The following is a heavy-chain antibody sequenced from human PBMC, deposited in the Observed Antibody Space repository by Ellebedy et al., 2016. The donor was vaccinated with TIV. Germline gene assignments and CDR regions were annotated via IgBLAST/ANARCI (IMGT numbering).Heavy chain of an antibody. CDR2: IIPILGIA. D-gene: IGHD3-3*01. CDR1: GGTFSSYA. Sequence: AASVKVSCKASGGTFSSYAISWVRQAPGQGLEWMGRIIPILGIANYAQKFQGRVTITADKSTSTAYMELSSLRSEDTAVYYCARVRVTIFGVVDPVYYGMDVWGQGTTVTVSS. V-gene: IGHV1-69*04. J-gene: IGHJ6*02. CDR3: ARVRVTIFGVVDPVYYGMDV.